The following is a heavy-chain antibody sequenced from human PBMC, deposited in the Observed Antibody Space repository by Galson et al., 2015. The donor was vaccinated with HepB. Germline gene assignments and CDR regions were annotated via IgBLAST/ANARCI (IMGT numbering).Heavy chain of an antibody. J-gene: IGHJ4*02. V-gene: IGHV3-23*03. Sequence: SLRLSCAASGFTFRNFAMSWVRQAPGKGLEWVSSIEKDGSGAYFADSVGGRFTISRDNSKNTLYLQLNSLRGEDTAVYYCAKQAGNFIDSWYFDYWGQGSLVTVSS. CDR3: AKQAGNFIDSWYFDY. CDR2: IEKDGSGA. CDR1: GFTFRNFA.